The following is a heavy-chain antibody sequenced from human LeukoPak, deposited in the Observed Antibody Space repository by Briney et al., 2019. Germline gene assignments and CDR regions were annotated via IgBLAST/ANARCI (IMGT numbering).Heavy chain of an antibody. CDR1: GFTFSSYA. J-gene: IGHJ6*02. CDR3: ARAALYGGNSLPGPHYYYYGMDV. CDR2: ISGSGGST. V-gene: IGHV3-23*01. Sequence: GGSLRLSCAASGFTFSSYAMSWVRQAPGKGLEWVSAISGSGGSTYYADSVKGRFTISRDNSKNTLYLQMNSLRAEDTAVYYCARAALYGGNSLPGPHYYYYGMDVWGQGTTVTVSS. D-gene: IGHD4-23*01.